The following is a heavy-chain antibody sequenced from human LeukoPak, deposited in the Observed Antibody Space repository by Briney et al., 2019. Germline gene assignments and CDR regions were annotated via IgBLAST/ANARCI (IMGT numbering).Heavy chain of an antibody. CDR2: ISSSSSYI. V-gene: IGHV3-21*01. CDR3: ARWDYGDQFFDY. J-gene: IGHJ4*02. CDR1: GFTFSSYS. Sequence: GGSLRLSCAASGFTFSSYSMNWVRQAPGKGLEGVSSISSSSSYIYYADSVKGRFTISRDNAKNSLYLQMNSLRAEDTAVYYCARWDYGDQFFDYWGQGTLVTVSS. D-gene: IGHD4-17*01.